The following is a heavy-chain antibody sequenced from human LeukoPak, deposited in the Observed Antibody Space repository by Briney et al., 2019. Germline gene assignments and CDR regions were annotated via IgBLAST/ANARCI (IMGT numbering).Heavy chain of an antibody. CDR1: GGSINTPNYY. CDR2: IFYSGST. D-gene: IGHD6-13*01. Sequence: SETLSLTCTVSGGSINTPNYYWGWIRQTPGKGLEWIGNIFYSGSTYYNPSLKSRVTISVDTSKNQFSLKLSSVTAADTAVYYCARDLRSPYSSSWYEGGNYYMDVWGKGTTVTVSS. CDR3: ARDLRSPYSSSWYEGGNYYMDV. J-gene: IGHJ6*03. V-gene: IGHV4-39*07.